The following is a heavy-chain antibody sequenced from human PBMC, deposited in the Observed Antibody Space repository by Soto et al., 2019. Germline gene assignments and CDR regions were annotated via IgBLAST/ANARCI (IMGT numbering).Heavy chain of an antibody. CDR3: AKDYGDYMNWYFDL. J-gene: IGHJ2*01. Sequence: EVQLLESGGGLVQPGGSLRLSCAASGFTFSSYAMSWVRQAPGKGLEWVSAIRGSGGSTYYADSVKGRFTISRDNSKNTPYLQMNSLRAEDTAVYYCAKDYGDYMNWYFDLWGRGTLVTVSS. D-gene: IGHD4-17*01. CDR1: GFTFSSYA. CDR2: IRGSGGST. V-gene: IGHV3-23*01.